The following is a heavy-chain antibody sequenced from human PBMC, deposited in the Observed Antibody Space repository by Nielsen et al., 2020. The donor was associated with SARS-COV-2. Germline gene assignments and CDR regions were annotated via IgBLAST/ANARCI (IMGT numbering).Heavy chain of an antibody. CDR3: TRVPVVGAPFDY. Sequence: GGSLRLSCSTSGFTFGDYAMSWFRQAPGKGLEWVGFIRSKAHGGTTEYAASVKGRFSISREDSKSIAYMQMNSLKTEDTAVYYCTRVPVVGAPFDYWGQGTLVTVSS. J-gene: IGHJ4*02. D-gene: IGHD6-19*01. CDR2: IRSKAHGGTT. V-gene: IGHV3-49*03. CDR1: GFTFGDYA.